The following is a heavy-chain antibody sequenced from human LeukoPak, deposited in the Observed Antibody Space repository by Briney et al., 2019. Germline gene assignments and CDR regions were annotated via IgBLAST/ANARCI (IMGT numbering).Heavy chain of an antibody. CDR2: IWYDGSNK. V-gene: IGHV3-33*01. CDR1: GFTFSSYG. Sequence: GGSLRLSCAASGFTFSSYGMHWVRQAPGKGLEWVAVIWYDGSNKYYADSVKGRFTISRGNSKNTLYLQMNSLRAEDTAVYYCARDVDGYNHFDYWGQGTLVTVSS. J-gene: IGHJ4*02. D-gene: IGHD5-24*01. CDR3: ARDVDGYNHFDY.